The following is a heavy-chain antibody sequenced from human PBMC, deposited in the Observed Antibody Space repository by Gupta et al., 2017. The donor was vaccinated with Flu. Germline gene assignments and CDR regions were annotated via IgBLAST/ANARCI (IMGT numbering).Heavy chain of an antibody. Sequence: QVQPVASGGGVVQPGNSLRLSCAASGFTFRYYGLHWGRQAPGKGLEWVALISDDGRKKYYLDSVKGRFTIARDDAKSTLYLQMDSRRGDDTAVYYCAKNRDTNSVIIMGDGFDFWGRGTMVT. CDR3: AKNRDTNSVIIMGDGFDF. CDR1: GFTFRYYG. D-gene: IGHD5/OR15-5a*01. J-gene: IGHJ3*01. CDR2: ISDDGRKK. V-gene: IGHV3-30*18.